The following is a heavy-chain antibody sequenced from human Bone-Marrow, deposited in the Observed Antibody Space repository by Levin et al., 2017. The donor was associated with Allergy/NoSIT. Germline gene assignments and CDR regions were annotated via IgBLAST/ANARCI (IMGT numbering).Heavy chain of an antibody. Sequence: GGSLRLSCAASGFTFSSYGMHWVRQAPGKGLEWVAVIWYDGSNKYYADSVKGRFTISRDNSKNTLYLQMNSLRAEDTAVYYCARDRSVGVVVVAAGELFDYWGQGTLVTVSS. CDR1: GFTFSSYG. V-gene: IGHV3-33*01. CDR3: ARDRSVGVVVVAAGELFDY. CDR2: IWYDGSNK. D-gene: IGHD2-15*01. J-gene: IGHJ4*02.